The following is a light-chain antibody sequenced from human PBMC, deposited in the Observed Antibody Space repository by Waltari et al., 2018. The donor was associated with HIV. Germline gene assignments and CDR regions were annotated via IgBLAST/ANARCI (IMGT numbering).Light chain of an antibody. Sequence: QSALTQPASVSASPGQSITISCTGTSSDVGAYDYVSWYQQHPGRAPKLIIYWVNTRPSDVSSRFSGSKSGNTAALTISGLQAEDEAVYFCCSYAGADTPVVFGGGTKLTVL. V-gene: IGLV2-14*01. CDR2: WVN. CDR1: SSDVGAYDY. J-gene: IGLJ2*01. CDR3: CSYAGADTPVV.